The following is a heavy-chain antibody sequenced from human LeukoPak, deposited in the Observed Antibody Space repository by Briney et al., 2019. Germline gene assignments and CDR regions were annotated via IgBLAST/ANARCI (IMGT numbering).Heavy chain of an antibody. CDR1: GFTFSSYA. CDR2: ISGSGGST. CDR3: AKSHISSSPYYYYYYYMDV. Sequence: PGDSLRLSCAASGFTFSSYAMSWVRQAPGKGLEWVSAISGSGGSTYYADSVKGRFTISRDNSKNTLYLQMNSLRAEDTAVYYCAKSHISSSPYYYYYYYMDVWGKGTTVTVSS. V-gene: IGHV3-23*01. D-gene: IGHD6-6*01. J-gene: IGHJ6*03.